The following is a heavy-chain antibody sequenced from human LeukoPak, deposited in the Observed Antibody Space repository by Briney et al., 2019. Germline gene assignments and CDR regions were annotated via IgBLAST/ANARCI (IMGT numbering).Heavy chain of an antibody. V-gene: IGHV3-20*04. CDR3: ARDEGSSYNWFDP. CDR1: GFSFDDYG. J-gene: IGHJ5*02. CDR2: VNWNGGSR. Sequence: PGGSLRLSCAASGFSFDDYGMHWVRQVPGKGLEWVSGVNWNGGSRNYADSVRGRFTISRDNAKNSLYLQMNSLRAEDTALYYCARDEGSSYNWFDPWGQGTLVTVSS.